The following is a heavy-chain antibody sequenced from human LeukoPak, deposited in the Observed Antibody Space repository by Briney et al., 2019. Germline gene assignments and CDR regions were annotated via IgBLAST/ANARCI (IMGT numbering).Heavy chain of an antibody. J-gene: IGHJ4*02. CDR3: ARRPLYDSSGPPGY. V-gene: IGHV3-7*01. CDR1: GFTFSSYW. Sequence: GGSLRLSCAASGFTFSSYWMSWVRQAPGKGLEWVANIKQDGSEKYYVDSVKGRFTISRDNAKNSLYLQMNSLRAEDTAVYYCARRPLYDSSGPPGYWGQGTLVTVSS. D-gene: IGHD3-22*01. CDR2: IKQDGSEK.